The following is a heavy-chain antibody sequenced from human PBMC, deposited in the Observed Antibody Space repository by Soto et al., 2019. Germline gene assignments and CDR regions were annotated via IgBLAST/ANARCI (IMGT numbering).Heavy chain of an antibody. CDR2: ISGSGGST. CDR1: GFTFSSYA. Sequence: PGGSLRLSCAASGFTFSSYAMSWVRQAPGKGLEWVSAISGSGGSTYYADSVKGRFTISRDNSKNALYLQMNSLRAEDTAVYYCANSIVLMVYALTNFDYWGQGTLVTVSS. D-gene: IGHD2-8*01. CDR3: ANSIVLMVYALTNFDY. V-gene: IGHV3-23*01. J-gene: IGHJ4*02.